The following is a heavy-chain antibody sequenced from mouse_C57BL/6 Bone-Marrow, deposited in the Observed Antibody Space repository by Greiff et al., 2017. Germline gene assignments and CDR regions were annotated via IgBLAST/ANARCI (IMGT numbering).Heavy chain of an antibody. CDR1: GYTFTSYW. J-gene: IGHJ3*01. D-gene: IGHD2-2*01. CDR2: IHPNSGST. Sequence: QVQLKQPGAELVKPGASVKLSCKASGYTFTSYWMHWVKQRPGQGLEWIGMIHPNSGSTNYNEKFKSKATLTVDKSSSTAYMQLSSLTSENSAVYYSAIRWLRRRFAYWGQGTLVTVSA. CDR3: AIRWLRRRFAY. V-gene: IGHV1-64*01.